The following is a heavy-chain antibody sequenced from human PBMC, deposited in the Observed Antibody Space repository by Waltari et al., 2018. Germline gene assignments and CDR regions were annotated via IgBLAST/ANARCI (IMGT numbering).Heavy chain of an antibody. CDR2: VYSAGDT. J-gene: IGHJ3*01. V-gene: IGHV3-53*01. Sequence: EIELVESGGGLSPSGGSLKLSCAASGFSVSSSFMTWVRRDPGKGLEGVAIVYSAGDTYYSQSVRGRFLIARDNSKNILYLQMDDLTAEDTAVYYCAKDVVGYTWDEGVDTIDVWGQGAEVVVSS. CDR1: GFSVSSSF. D-gene: IGHD3-3*01. CDR3: AKDVVGYTWDEGVDTIDV.